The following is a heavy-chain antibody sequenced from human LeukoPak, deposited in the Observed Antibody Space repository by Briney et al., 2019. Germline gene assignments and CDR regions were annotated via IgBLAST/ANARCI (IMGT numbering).Heavy chain of an antibody. Sequence: PGGSLRLSCAASGFTFSSYLMHWVRQAPGKGLGWVSCIKSDGSSISYADSVKGRFTISRDSAKNTLFLQMNSLRAEDTAVYSCARRRDGHYSQMAWGQGALVTVSS. CDR1: GFTFSSYL. D-gene: IGHD5-24*01. CDR2: IKSDGSSI. V-gene: IGHV3-74*01. J-gene: IGHJ4*02. CDR3: ARRRDGHYSQMA.